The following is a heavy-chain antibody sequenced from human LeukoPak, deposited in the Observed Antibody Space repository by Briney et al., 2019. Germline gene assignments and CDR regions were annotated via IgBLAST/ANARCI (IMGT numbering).Heavy chain of an antibody. CDR3: RSEDSGSYERRGY. J-gene: IGHJ4*02. D-gene: IGHD1-26*01. V-gene: IGHV1-69*16. CDR2: ITPIVGSA. CDR1: GVIFTGST. Sequence: SVKLSCKISGVIFTGSTISWVRHAPGQGLEWIGGITPIVGSANYAQKFQGRVTITSDGPTSTAYMELNRLRSEDPAFISCRSEDSGSYERRGYWGQGTLVNVSS.